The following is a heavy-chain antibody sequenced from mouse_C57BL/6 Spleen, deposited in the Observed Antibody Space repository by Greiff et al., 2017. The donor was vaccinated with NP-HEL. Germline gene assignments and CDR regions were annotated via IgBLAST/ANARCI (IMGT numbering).Heavy chain of an antibody. CDR2: ISYDGSN. CDR1: GYSITSGYY. CDR3: ASGGIYYDYDNAMDY. Sequence: EVKLEESGPGLVKPSQSLSLTCSVTGYSITSGYYWNWIRQFPGNKLEWMGYISYDGSNNYNPSLKNRIPITRDTSKNQFFLKLNSVTTEDTATYYCASGGIYYDYDNAMDYWGQGTSVTVSS. D-gene: IGHD2-4*01. V-gene: IGHV3-6*01. J-gene: IGHJ4*01.